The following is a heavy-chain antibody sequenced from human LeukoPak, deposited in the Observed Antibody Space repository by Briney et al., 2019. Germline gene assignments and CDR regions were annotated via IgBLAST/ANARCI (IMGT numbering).Heavy chain of an antibody. V-gene: IGHV3-21*01. CDR2: ISSSSSYI. D-gene: IGHD3-10*01. J-gene: IGHJ6*02. Sequence: GSLRLSCAASGFTFSSYSMNWVRQAPGKGLEWVSSISSSSSYIYYADSVKGRFTISRDNAKNSLYLQMNSLRAEDTAVYYCARDRLLWFGEFYYYYGMDVWGQGTTVTVSS. CDR3: ARDRLLWFGEFYYYYGMDV. CDR1: GFTFSSYS.